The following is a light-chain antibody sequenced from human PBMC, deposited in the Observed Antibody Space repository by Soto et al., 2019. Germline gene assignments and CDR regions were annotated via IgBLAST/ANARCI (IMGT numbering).Light chain of an antibody. V-gene: IGLV2-14*01. CDR1: SSDVGDYNY. J-gene: IGLJ2*01. CDR2: GVS. CDR3: SSYTSTNTLV. Sequence: QSVLTQPASVSGSPGQSITISCTGTSSDVGDYNYVSWYQQHPGKAPKLIIYGVSNRPSGISNRFSGSKSGNTASLTISGLQDEDEADYYCSSYTSTNTLVFGGGTKLTVL.